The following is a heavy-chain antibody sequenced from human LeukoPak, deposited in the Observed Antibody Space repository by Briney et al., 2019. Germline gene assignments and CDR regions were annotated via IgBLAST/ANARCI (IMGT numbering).Heavy chain of an antibody. CDR2: IIPLFGTA. CDR1: GYTFTGYY. D-gene: IGHD3-3*01. Sequence: GASVKVSCKASGYTFTGYYMHWVRQAPGQGLEWMGGIIPLFGTANYAQKFQGRVTITADESTNTAYMELSSLRSEDTAVYFCARSTRLLRFQEGIDYWGQGTLVTVSS. CDR3: ARSTRLLRFQEGIDY. V-gene: IGHV1-69*13. J-gene: IGHJ4*02.